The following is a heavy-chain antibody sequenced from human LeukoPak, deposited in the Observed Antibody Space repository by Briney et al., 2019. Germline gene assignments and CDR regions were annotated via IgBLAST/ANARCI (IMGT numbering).Heavy chain of an antibody. J-gene: IGHJ1*01. V-gene: IGHV3-74*01. CDR2: IKSDGKT. CDR1: GLTFSSYW. CDR3: ARAPSEIGGYYPEYFRH. D-gene: IGHD3-22*01. Sequence: GGSLRLSCAASGLTFSSYWMHCVRQAPGKGLVWVSRIKSDGKTNYADSVKGRFTISRDNAKNTVSLQMNSLRAEDTGVYYCARAPSEIGGYYPEYFRHWGQGTLVTVSS.